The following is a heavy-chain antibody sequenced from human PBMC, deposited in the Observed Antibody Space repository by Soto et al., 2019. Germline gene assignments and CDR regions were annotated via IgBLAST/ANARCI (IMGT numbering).Heavy chain of an antibody. Sequence: GELLKISWKGSGYSLAGYLITWVRQKTGKGLEWMGRIDPSDSQTYYSPSFRGHVTISATKSITTVFLQCSSLRASDTAMYYCARQIYDSDTGPNFQYYFDSWGQGTPVTVSS. J-gene: IGHJ4*02. V-gene: IGHV5-10-1*01. CDR3: ARQIYDSDTGPNFQYYFDS. CDR1: GYSLAGYL. D-gene: IGHD3-22*01. CDR2: IDPSDSQT.